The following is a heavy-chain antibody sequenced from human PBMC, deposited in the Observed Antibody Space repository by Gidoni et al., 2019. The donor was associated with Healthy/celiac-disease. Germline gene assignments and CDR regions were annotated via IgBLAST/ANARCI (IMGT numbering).Heavy chain of an antibody. CDR2: RWCDGSNK. CDR3: ARDSAINYCSSTSCYTGSYYCMDV. CDR1: GCTFSSYG. Sequence: QVKMVESGGGVVQPGRSLRPSCEASGCTFSSYGRHWCRQAPGKGLEWVAVRWCDGSNKVYADSVTGRFTISRDNSKNTLYLQMNSLRAEYTAVYYCARDSAINYCSSTSCYTGSYYCMDVWGKGTTVTVSS. V-gene: IGHV3-33*01. J-gene: IGHJ6*03. D-gene: IGHD2-2*02.